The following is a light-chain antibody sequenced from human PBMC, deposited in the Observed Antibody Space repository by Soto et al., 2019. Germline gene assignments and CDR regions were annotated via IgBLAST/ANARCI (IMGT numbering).Light chain of an antibody. V-gene: IGKV3-11*01. CDR3: QQRSNWTPSLT. J-gene: IGKJ4*01. CDR2: DAS. Sequence: EIVLTQSPATLSLSPGERATLSCRASQSVSSYLAWDQQKPGQAPRLLIYDASNRATGIPARFCGSGSGTDFTLTISRLEPEDFAVYYCQQRSNWTPSLTFGGGTKVDIK. CDR1: QSVSSY.